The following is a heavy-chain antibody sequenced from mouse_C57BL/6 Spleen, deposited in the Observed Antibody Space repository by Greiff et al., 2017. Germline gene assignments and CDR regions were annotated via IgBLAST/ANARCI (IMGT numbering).Heavy chain of an antibody. J-gene: IGHJ3*01. Sequence: VQLQQSGAELVRPGASVKLSCTASGFNIKDDYMHWVKQRPEQGLEWIGWIDPENGDTEYASKFQGKATITADTSSNTAYLQLSSLTSEDTAVYYCTTEDGLCAYWGQGTLVTVSA. CDR2: IDPENGDT. D-gene: IGHD2-3*01. CDR3: TTEDGLCAY. V-gene: IGHV14-4*01. CDR1: GFNIKDDY.